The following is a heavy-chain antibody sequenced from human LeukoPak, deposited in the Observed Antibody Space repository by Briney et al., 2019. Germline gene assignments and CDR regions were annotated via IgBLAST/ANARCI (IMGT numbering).Heavy chain of an antibody. CDR2: ISSSSSYI. CDR3: ARDIIRVGAYDSSGYPFDY. Sequence: PGGSLRLSCAASGFTFSSYSINWVRQAPGKGLEWVSSISSSSSYIYYADSVKGRFTISRDNAKNSLYLQMNSLRAEDTAVYYCARDIIRVGAYDSSGYPFDYWGQGTLVTVSS. D-gene: IGHD3-22*01. V-gene: IGHV3-21*01. CDR1: GFTFSSYS. J-gene: IGHJ4*02.